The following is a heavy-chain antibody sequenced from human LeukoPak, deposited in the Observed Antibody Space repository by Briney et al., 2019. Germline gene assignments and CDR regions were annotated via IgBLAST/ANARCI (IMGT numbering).Heavy chain of an antibody. D-gene: IGHD6-19*01. Sequence: KPSETLSLTCTVSGGSISSSSYYWGWIRQPPGKGLEWIGSIYYSGSTYYNPSLKSRVTISVDTSKNQFSLKLSSVTAADTAVYYCSAIAVAGPIDYWGQGTLVTVSS. CDR2: IYYSGST. J-gene: IGHJ4*02. CDR1: GGSISSSSYY. V-gene: IGHV4-39*01. CDR3: SAIAVAGPIDY.